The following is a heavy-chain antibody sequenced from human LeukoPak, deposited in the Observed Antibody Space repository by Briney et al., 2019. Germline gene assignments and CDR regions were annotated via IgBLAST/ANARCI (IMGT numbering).Heavy chain of an antibody. CDR1: GFTFSSYG. D-gene: IGHD3-10*01. Sequence: PGGSLRLSCAASGFTFSSYGMHWVRQAPGKGLEWVAFIRCDGSNKYYADSVKGRFTISKDNSKNTLYLQMNSLRAEDTAVYYCAKPPGGSGSYFTFDYWGQGTLVTVSS. CDR3: AKPPGGSGSYFTFDY. J-gene: IGHJ4*02. V-gene: IGHV3-30*02. CDR2: IRCDGSNK.